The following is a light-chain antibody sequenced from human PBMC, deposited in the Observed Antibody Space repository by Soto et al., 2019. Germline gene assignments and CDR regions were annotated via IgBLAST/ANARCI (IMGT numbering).Light chain of an antibody. CDR1: QSISGY. CDR2: AAS. CDR3: RQSYTVPYT. Sequence: DIQMTQSPSSLSASVGDRVTITCRASQSISGYLSWYYQRPGKAPKLLISAASTLQSGVPSRFSGSGSGTDFTLTISSLQPEDSATYYCRQSYTVPYTFGQGTKLEV. J-gene: IGKJ2*01. V-gene: IGKV1-39*01.